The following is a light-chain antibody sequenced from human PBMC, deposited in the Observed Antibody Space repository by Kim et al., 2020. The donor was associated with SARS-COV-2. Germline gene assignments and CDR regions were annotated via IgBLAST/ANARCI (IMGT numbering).Light chain of an antibody. V-gene: IGKV3-20*01. CDR1: PSVSSGY. J-gene: IGKJ1*01. CDR2: GAS. Sequence: ELVLTHSPGTLALCPGGCATLSCRASPSVSSGYLAWYQQKDGQARRLLVYGASNRATRIPDRFSVSESGSDFLLTLNRLEPEDIAVYFCQQYGISPWTLVEGTKMYIK. CDR3: QQYGISPWT.